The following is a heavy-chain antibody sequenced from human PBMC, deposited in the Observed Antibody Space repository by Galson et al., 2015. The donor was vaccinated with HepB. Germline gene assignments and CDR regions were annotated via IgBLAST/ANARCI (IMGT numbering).Heavy chain of an antibody. CDR1: GFTFGDYA. J-gene: IGHJ3*02. D-gene: IGHD1-7*01. V-gene: IGHV3-49*03. CDR3: TRAVLITGTTMGAFDI. CDR2: IRSKAYGGTT. Sequence: SLRLSCAASGFTFGDYAMSWFRQAPGKGLEWVGFIRSKAYGGTTEYAASVKGRFTISRDDSKSIAYLQMNSLKTEDTAVYYCTRAVLITGTTMGAFDIWGQGTMVTVSS.